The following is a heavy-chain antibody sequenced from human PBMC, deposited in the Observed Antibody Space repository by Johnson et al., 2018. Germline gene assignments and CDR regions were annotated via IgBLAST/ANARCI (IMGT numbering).Heavy chain of an antibody. V-gene: IGHV3-72*01. CDR3: AGGASRDYPHLDI. CDR1: GFTFSDHY. CDR2: IRKKFNSYTT. D-gene: IGHD3-3*01. J-gene: IGHJ3*02. Sequence: VQLVESGGGVVQPGGSLRLSCAGSGFTFSDHYMDWVRQAPGKGLEWVGRIRKKFNSYTTEYAASVKGRFTVSRDDSKNELYLQMNSLKTDKPAMYYCAGGASRDYPHLDIWGQGTMVTVSS.